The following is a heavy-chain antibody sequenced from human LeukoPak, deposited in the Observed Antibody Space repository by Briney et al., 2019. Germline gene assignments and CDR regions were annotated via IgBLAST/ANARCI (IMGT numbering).Heavy chain of an antibody. CDR2: IYYSGST. V-gene: IGHV4-59*08. Sequence: PSETLSLTCTVSGGSISSYYWSWIRQPPGKGLEWIGYIYYSGSTNYNPSLKSRVTISVDTSKNQFSLKLSSVTAADTAVYYCARLGDLMAPSYWYFDLWGRGTLVTVSS. CDR3: ARLGDLMAPSYWYFDL. CDR1: GGSISSYY. J-gene: IGHJ2*01. D-gene: IGHD5-24*01.